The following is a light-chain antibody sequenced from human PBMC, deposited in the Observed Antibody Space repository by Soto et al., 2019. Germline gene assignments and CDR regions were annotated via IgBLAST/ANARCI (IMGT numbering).Light chain of an antibody. CDR3: CSYVCASIYV. CDR2: EGT. CDR1: TSFVGTYNF. J-gene: IGLJ1*01. V-gene: IGLV2-23*01. Sequence: QSALTQPASVSRSAGQSITISCTGTTSFVGTYNFVSWYQQHPGKATQVLIYEGTKRPSAVSNRFSGSTSGSTASLTISGLQTEDEADYYCCSYVCASIYVFGTGTKVTVL.